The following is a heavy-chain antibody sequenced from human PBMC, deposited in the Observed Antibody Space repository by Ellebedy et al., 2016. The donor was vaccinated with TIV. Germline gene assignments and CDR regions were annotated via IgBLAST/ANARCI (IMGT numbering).Heavy chain of an antibody. V-gene: IGHV3-74*01. CDR3: ARDNYYSLDY. Sequence: GESLKISCTASGFNFGTTWMNWVRQAPGQGLVCVSRFNSDGTDRRYADSVKGRFTISRDNAKNTVYLQVDSLRVEDTAVYFCARDNYYSLDYWGQGILVTVSS. CDR2: FNSDGTDR. J-gene: IGHJ4*02. D-gene: IGHD3-10*01. CDR1: GFNFGTTW.